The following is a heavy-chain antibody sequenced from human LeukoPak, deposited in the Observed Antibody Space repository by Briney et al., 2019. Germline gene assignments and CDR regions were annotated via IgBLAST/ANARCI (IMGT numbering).Heavy chain of an antibody. J-gene: IGHJ4*02. CDR1: AFTFYKHG. V-gene: IGHV3-23*01. Sequence: GGSLRLSCAAYAFTFYKHGMNWVRQAPGKGLEWVSGISPSGNIKYYAESVKGRITISRDTTKNMLYLEVISLTADDTAVYYCAKDDAWLRFGEWSQGTLVTVSS. CDR3: AKDDAWLRFGE. CDR2: ISPSGNIK. D-gene: IGHD3-10*01.